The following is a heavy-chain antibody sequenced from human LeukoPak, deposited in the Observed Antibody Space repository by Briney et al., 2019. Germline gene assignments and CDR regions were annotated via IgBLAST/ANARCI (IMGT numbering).Heavy chain of an antibody. D-gene: IGHD3-10*01. CDR3: ARDNYGSGGSNAFDI. J-gene: IGHJ3*02. Sequence: GRSLRLSCAASGFTFSSYAMHWVRQAPGKGLEWVAVISYDGSNKYYADSVKGRFTISRDNSKNTLYLQMNSLRAEDTAVYYCARDNYGSGGSNAFDIWGQGTMVTVSS. V-gene: IGHV3-30-3*01. CDR1: GFTFSSYA. CDR2: ISYDGSNK.